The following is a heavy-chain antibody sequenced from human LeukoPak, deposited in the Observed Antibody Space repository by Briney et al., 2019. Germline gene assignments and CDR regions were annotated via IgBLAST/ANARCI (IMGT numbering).Heavy chain of an antibody. Sequence: PGGSLRLSCAASGFTFFNAWMSWVRQAPGKGLERIGRIQNKADGGTTEYGEPVNGRFTISRDDSKNTLFLQMNGLKTEDTAVYYCAREVMYSFDFWGQGALVTVSS. CDR1: GFTFFNAW. J-gene: IGHJ4*02. D-gene: IGHD3-16*01. V-gene: IGHV3-15*01. CDR2: IQNKADGGTT. CDR3: AREVMYSFDF.